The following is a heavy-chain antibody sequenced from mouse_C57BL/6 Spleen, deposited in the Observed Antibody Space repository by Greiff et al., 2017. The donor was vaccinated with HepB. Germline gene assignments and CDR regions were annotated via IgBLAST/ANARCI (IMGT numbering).Heavy chain of an antibody. V-gene: IGHV1-5*01. D-gene: IGHD2-4*01. CDR2: IYPGNSDT. Sequence: VQLQQSGAELMKPGASVKLSCKATGYTFTGYWMHWVKQRPGQGLEWIGAIYPGNSDTSYNQKFKGKAKLTAVTSASTAYMELSSLTNEDSAVYYCTRSSYDYGGWFAYWGQGTLVTVSA. J-gene: IGHJ3*01. CDR1: GYTFTGYW. CDR3: TRSSYDYGGWFAY.